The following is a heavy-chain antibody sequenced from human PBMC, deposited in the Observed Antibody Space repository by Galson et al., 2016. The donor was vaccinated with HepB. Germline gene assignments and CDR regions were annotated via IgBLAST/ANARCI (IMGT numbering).Heavy chain of an antibody. CDR1: GFDLRSYA. CDR2: IRGSLGST. J-gene: IGHJ4*02. CDR3: AKHEWVVVPAAFQGYFDS. V-gene: IGHV3-23*01. D-gene: IGHD2-2*01. Sequence: SLRLSCAASGFDLRSYAMSLVRQAPGKGLEWVSAIRGSLGSTYYADSVKGRFTISRDNSKNTPYLQMNSLRAEDTAVYYCAKHEWVVVPAAFQGYFDSWGQGTLVTVSS.